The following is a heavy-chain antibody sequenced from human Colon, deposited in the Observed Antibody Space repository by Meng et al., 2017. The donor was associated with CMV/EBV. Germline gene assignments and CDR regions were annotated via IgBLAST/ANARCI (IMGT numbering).Heavy chain of an antibody. V-gene: IGHV3-48*03. CDR3: ARGEGGVVIVPPAY. CDR1: GFTFRNYE. D-gene: IGHD2/OR15-2a*01. CDR2: ISSSGSTT. J-gene: IGHJ4*02. Sequence: SLKISCAASGFTFRNYEMSWIRQAPGKGLEWLSYISSSGSTTYYADSVKGRFTISRDNAKDSLDLHMNSLSAADTAVYYCARGEGGVVIVPPAYWGQGTLVTVSS.